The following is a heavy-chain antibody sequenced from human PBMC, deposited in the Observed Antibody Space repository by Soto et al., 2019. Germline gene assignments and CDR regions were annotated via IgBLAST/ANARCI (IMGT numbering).Heavy chain of an antibody. J-gene: IGHJ5*02. D-gene: IGHD2-2*02. CDR1: GYSFTSYW. Sequence: GESLKISCKGSGYSFTSYWISWVRQMPGKGLEWMGRIDPSDSYTNYSPSFQGHVTISADKSISTAYLQWSSLKASDTAMYYCARPFLGYCSSTSCYTVENWFDPWGQGTLVTVSS. V-gene: IGHV5-10-1*01. CDR2: IDPSDSYT. CDR3: ARPFLGYCSSTSCYTVENWFDP.